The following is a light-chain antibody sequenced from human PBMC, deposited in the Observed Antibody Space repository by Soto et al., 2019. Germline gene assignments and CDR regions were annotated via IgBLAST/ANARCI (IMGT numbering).Light chain of an antibody. V-gene: IGKV1-9*01. CDR3: QHLKDYPYT. CDR2: AAS. J-gene: IGKJ2*01. CDR1: QGISSY. Sequence: IQLTQSPSSLSASIGDRVTITCRASQGISSYLAWYQQKPGKAPNLLIYAASTLQSGVPSRFSGSGSGTDFTLTISSLLPEDFATYYCQHLKDYPYTFGQGTKLEIK.